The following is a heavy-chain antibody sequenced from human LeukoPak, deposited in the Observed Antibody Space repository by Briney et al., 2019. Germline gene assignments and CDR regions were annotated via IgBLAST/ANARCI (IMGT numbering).Heavy chain of an antibody. CDR3: ARDSGHNWGWSHDAFDI. CDR1: GFTFSSYS. CDR2: ISSSSSYI. J-gene: IGHJ3*02. Sequence: GGSLRLSCAASGFTFSSYSMNWVRQAPGKGLEWVSSISSSSSYIYYADSVKGRFTISRDNAKNSLYLQMNSLRAEDTAVYYCARDSGHNWGWSHDAFDIWGQGTMVTVSS. D-gene: IGHD7-27*01. V-gene: IGHV3-21*01.